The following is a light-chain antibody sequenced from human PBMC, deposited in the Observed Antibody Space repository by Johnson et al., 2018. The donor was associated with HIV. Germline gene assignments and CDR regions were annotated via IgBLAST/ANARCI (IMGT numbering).Light chain of an antibody. CDR2: DNN. J-gene: IGLJ1*01. Sequence: KVTISCSGSSSIIGNNYVSWYQQLPGTAPKLLIYDNNKRPSGIPDRFSGSKSGTSATLGITGLQTGDEADYYCGTWDSSLSAVFGTGTKVTVL. CDR3: GTWDSSLSAV. V-gene: IGLV1-51*01. CDR1: SSIIGNNY.